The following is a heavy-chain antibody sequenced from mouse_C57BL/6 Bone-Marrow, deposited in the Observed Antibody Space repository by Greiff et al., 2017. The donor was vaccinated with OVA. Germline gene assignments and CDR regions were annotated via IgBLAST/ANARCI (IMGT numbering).Heavy chain of an antibody. CDR3: ARFRGTFDY. CDR2: IYPGDGDT. V-gene: IGHV1-82*01. CDR1: GYAFSSSW. D-gene: IGHD3-3*01. Sequence: QVQLQQSGPELVKPGASVKISCKASGYAFSSSWMNWVKQRPGKGLEWIGRIYPGDGDTNYNGKFKGKATLTADKSSSTAYMELRSLTSEDTAVYYCARFRGTFDYWGQGTTLTVSS. J-gene: IGHJ2*01.